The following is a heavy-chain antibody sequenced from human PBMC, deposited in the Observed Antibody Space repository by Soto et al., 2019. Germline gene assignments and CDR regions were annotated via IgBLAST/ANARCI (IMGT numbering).Heavy chain of an antibody. D-gene: IGHD3-22*01. V-gene: IGHV4-38-2*01. CDR3: ARVVGSSGYYYPPTWFDP. J-gene: IGHJ5*02. Sequence: SETLSLTCAVSGYSISSGYYWGWIRQPPGKGLEWIGSIYHSGSTYYNPSLKSRVTISVDTSKNQFSLKLSSVTAADTAVYYCARVVGSSGYYYPPTWFDPWGQGTLVTVSS. CDR1: GYSISSGYY. CDR2: IYHSGST.